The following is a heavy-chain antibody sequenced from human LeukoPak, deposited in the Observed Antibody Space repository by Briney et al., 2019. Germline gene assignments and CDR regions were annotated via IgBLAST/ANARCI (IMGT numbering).Heavy chain of an antibody. CDR3: ARNRGYRLWHYYYGMDV. CDR2: IKQDGSEK. CDR1: GFTFSSYW. Sequence: GGSLRLSCAASGFTFSSYWMSWVRQAPGKGLEGVANIKQDGSEKYYVDSVKGRFTISRDNAKNSLYLQMNSLRAEDTAVYYCARNRGYRLWHYYYGMDVWGQGTTVTVSS. D-gene: IGHD5-18*01. J-gene: IGHJ6*02. V-gene: IGHV3-7*01.